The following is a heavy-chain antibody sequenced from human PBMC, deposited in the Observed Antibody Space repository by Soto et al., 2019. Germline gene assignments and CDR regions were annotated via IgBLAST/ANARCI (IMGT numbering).Heavy chain of an antibody. CDR2: IYYRGTA. J-gene: IGHJ5*01. CDR1: GGSISTGVWY. Sequence: QVQLQESGPGLVKPSQTLSLTCSVSGGSISTGVWYWSWVREHPGKGLEWIGDIYYRGTASYNPSLGRRVTVSRDTWKNQVSLKVNSVTAADTAVYYCARVSAGGTRSFDSWGQGIRVTVSS. CDR3: ARVSAGGTRSFDS. V-gene: IGHV4-31*03. D-gene: IGHD6-13*01.